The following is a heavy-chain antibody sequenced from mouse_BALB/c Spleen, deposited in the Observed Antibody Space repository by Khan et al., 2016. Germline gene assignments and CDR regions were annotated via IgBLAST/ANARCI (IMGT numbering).Heavy chain of an antibody. CDR3: ARQEDSTMTY. CDR1: GYAFSRYW. Sequence: EVQLHESGGGLVQPGGSLKLSCAATGYAFSRYWMCRVRQALGKGLEWIGEINPDSSTINYTPSLKDKFIISRDNAKNQLYLQMSKVRSEDTALDYCARQEDSTMTYWGQGTSVTVSS. J-gene: IGHJ4*01. CDR2: INPDSSTI. V-gene: IGHV4-1*02.